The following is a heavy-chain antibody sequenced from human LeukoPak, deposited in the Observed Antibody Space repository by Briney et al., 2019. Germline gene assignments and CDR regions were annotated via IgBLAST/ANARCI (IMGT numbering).Heavy chain of an antibody. J-gene: IGHJ3*02. Sequence: PLETLSLTCTVSGGSISSYYWSWIRQPPGKGLEWIGYIYYSGSTNYNPSLKSRVTISVDTSKNQFSLKLSSVTAADTAVYYCARSSSWYYGAAFDIWGQGTMVTVSS. CDR3: ARSSSWYYGAAFDI. CDR2: IYYSGST. CDR1: GGSISSYY. D-gene: IGHD6-13*01. V-gene: IGHV4-59*01.